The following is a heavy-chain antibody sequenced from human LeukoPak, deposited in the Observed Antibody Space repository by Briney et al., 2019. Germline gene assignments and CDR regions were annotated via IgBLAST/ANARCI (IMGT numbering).Heavy chain of an antibody. CDR2: IYHSGST. Sequence: SETLSLTCTVSGYSISTGYYWGWIRQPPGKGLEWIGTIYHSGSTYYNPSLKSRFTISIDTSKNQFSLKLSSVTAADTAVYYCARGHRLWFGELKWYWFDPWGQGTLVTVSS. CDR3: ARGHRLWFGELKWYWFDP. CDR1: GYSISTGYY. D-gene: IGHD3-10*01. J-gene: IGHJ5*02. V-gene: IGHV4-38-2*02.